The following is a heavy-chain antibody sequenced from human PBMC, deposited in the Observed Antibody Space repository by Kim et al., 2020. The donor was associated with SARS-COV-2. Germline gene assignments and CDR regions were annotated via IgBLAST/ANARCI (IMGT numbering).Heavy chain of an antibody. D-gene: IGHD3-10*01. CDR3: AKDFEAYYYGSGPVGGGMDV. V-gene: IGHV3-23*01. Sequence: RFTISRDNSKNTLYLQMNSLRAEDTAVYYCAKDFEAYYYGSGPVGGGMDVWGQGTTVTVSS. J-gene: IGHJ6*02.